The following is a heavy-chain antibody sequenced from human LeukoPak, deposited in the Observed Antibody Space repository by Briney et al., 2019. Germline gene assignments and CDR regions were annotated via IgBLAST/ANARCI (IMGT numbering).Heavy chain of an antibody. CDR1: GYSISSGYY. D-gene: IGHD3-3*01. CDR2: IYHSGST. V-gene: IGHV4-38-2*02. CDR3: ASNIDDSTGY. Sequence: SETLSLTYTVSGYSISSGYYWGWIRQPPGKGLEWIGSIYHSGSTFYNPSLKSRVTISVDTSKNQFSLKLSSVTAADTAVYYCASNIDDSTGYWGQGTLVTVSS. J-gene: IGHJ4*02.